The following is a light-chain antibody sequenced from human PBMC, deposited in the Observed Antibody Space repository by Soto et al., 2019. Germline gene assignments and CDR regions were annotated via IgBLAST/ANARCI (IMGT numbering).Light chain of an antibody. Sequence: DIQMTQSPSTLSASVGDRVAITCRASDNIVHWVAWYQQKPGKAPKLLIYKAANLADEVPSRFAGSGSGTDFTLTISSLQPDDIATYYCQQCHRYLTFGQGTKVDIK. CDR3: QQCHRYLT. J-gene: IGKJ1*01. V-gene: IGKV1-5*03. CDR2: KAA. CDR1: DNIVHW.